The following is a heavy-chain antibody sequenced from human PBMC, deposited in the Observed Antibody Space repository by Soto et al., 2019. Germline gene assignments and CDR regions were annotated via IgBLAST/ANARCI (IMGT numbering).Heavy chain of an antibody. CDR2: IYYSGST. D-gene: IGHD2-15*01. CDR3: ARVNTGSGALDV. CDR1: GGSISSGDYY. V-gene: IGHV4-30-4*01. Sequence: SETLSLTCTVSGGSISSGDYYWSWIRQPPGKGLEWIGYIYYSGSTYYNPSLKSRVTISVDTSKNQFSLKLSSVTAADTAVYYCARVNTGSGALDVWGQGTTVTVSS. J-gene: IGHJ6*02.